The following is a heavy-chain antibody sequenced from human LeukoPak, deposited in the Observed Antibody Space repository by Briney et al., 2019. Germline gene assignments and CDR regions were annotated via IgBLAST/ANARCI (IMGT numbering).Heavy chain of an antibody. D-gene: IGHD3-10*01. J-gene: IGHJ5*02. V-gene: IGHV4-34*01. CDR2: INHSGRT. Sequence: SETLSLTCAVYGGSFSDYYWSWIRQPPGKGLEWIGEINHSGRTNYNPPLKSRVAISVDTSKNQFSLKLNSVTAADTAVYYCARQRRRWGFGELFYKWFDPWGQGTLVTVSS. CDR3: ARQRRRWGFGELFYKWFDP. CDR1: GGSFSDYY.